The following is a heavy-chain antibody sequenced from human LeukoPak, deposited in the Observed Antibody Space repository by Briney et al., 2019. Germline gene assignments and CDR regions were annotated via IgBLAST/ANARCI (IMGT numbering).Heavy chain of an antibody. CDR3: ATGFRVRGVIRWSDP. CDR2: FDPEDGET. D-gene: IGHD3-10*01. CDR1: GYTLTELS. J-gene: IGHJ5*02. Sequence: ASVKVSCKVSGYTLTELSMHWVRQAPGKGLEWMGGFDPEDGETIYAQKFQGRVTMTEDTSTDTAYMELSSLRSEDTAVYYCATGFRVRGVIRWSDPWGQGTLVTVSS. V-gene: IGHV1-24*01.